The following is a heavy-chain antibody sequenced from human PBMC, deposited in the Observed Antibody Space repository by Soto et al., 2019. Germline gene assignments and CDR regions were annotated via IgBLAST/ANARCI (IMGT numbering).Heavy chain of an antibody. J-gene: IGHJ6*03. D-gene: IGHD6-13*01. CDR3: VRDGSGYSSSWYSTIYYYYYMDV. V-gene: IGHV3-7*01. CDR2: IKQDGSEK. CDR1: GFTFSSYW. Sequence: PGGSLRLSCAASGFTFSSYWMSWVRQAPGKGLEWVANIKQDGSEKYYVDSVKGRFTISRDNAKNSLYLQMNSLRAEDTAVYYCVRDGSGYSSSWYSTIYYYYYMDVWGKGTTVTV.